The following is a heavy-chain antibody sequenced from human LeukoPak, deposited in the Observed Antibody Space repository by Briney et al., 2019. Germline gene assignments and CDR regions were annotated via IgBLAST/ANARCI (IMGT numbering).Heavy chain of an antibody. V-gene: IGHV3-74*01. J-gene: IGHJ6*03. CDR3: ARDYTQYYYYYMDV. CDR1: GFTFSSYW. CDR2: INSDGSST. D-gene: IGHD3-16*01. Sequence: PGGSLRLSCAASGFTFSSYWMHWVRQAPGRGLVWVSRINSDGSSTSYADSVKGRFTISRDNAKNTLYLQMNSLRAEDTAVYYCARDYTQYYYYYMDVWGKGTTVTVSS.